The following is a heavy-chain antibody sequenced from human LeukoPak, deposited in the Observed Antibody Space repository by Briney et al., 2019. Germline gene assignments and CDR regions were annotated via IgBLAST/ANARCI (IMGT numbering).Heavy chain of an antibody. J-gene: IGHJ3*02. CDR3: AKEIDTLGTNAFDI. D-gene: IGHD2-15*01. V-gene: IGHV3-43*02. Sequence: GGSLRLSCAASGFTFDDYAMHWVRQAPGKGLEWVSLISGDGGSTYYADSVRGRFTISRDNSKNSLYLQMDSLRTEDTAFYYCAKEIDTLGTNAFDIWGQGTMVPVSS. CDR2: ISGDGGST. CDR1: GFTFDDYA.